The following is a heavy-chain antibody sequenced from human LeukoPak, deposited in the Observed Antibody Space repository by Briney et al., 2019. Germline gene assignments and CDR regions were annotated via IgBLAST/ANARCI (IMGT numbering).Heavy chain of an antibody. CDR3: AGGGQPPG. V-gene: IGHV1-2*06. D-gene: IGHD5-12*01. J-gene: IGHJ4*02. CDR2: LSTNNGAT. CDR1: GYTFTGSY. Sequence: ASVKVSCKASGYTFTGSYIHWVRQAPGQGLEWMGRLSTNNGATNYAQKFQGRVTMTRDTSITTAYMELTRLTSDDTAVYYCAGGGQPPGWGQGTLVTVSS.